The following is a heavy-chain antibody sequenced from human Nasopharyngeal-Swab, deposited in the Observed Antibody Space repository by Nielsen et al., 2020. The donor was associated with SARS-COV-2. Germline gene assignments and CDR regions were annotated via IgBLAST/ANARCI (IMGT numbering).Heavy chain of an antibody. CDR2: IYHSGST. V-gene: IGHV4-4*02. Sequence: WIRQPPGKGLEWIGEIYHSGSTNYNPSLKSRVTISVDKSKNQFSLKLSSVTAADTAVYYCARDGDYSSPYMDVWGQGTTVTVSS. J-gene: IGHJ6*03. CDR3: ARDGDYSSPYMDV. D-gene: IGHD6-13*01.